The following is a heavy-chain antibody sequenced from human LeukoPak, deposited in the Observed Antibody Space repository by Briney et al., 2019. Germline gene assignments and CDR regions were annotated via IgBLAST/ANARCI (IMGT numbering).Heavy chain of an antibody. Sequence: ASVKVSCKASGYTFTGYYMHWVRQAPGQGLEWMGWINPNSGGTNYAQKFQGRVTMTRDTSISTAYMELSRLRSDDTAVYYCARVEEKLGWLVQYYYYGMDVWGQGTTVTVSS. J-gene: IGHJ6*02. D-gene: IGHD6-19*01. V-gene: IGHV1-2*02. CDR2: INPNSGGT. CDR3: ARVEEKLGWLVQYYYYGMDV. CDR1: GYTFTGYY.